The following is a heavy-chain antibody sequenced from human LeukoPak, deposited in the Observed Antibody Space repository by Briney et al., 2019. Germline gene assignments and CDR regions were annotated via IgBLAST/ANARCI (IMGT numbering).Heavy chain of an antibody. D-gene: IGHD6-19*01. CDR3: ARDQTQWLVRGWYFDL. V-gene: IGHV3-7*01. Sequence: GRSLRLSCAASGFTFSSYAMHWVRQAPGKGLEWVANIKQDGSEKYYVDSVKGRFTISRDSAKNSLYLQMNSLRAEDTAVYYCARDQTQWLVRGWYFDLWGRGTLVTVSS. CDR2: IKQDGSEK. J-gene: IGHJ2*01. CDR1: GFTFSSYA.